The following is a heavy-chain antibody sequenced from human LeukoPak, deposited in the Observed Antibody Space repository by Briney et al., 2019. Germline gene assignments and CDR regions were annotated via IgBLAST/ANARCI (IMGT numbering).Heavy chain of an antibody. Sequence: GGSLRLSCAASGFTFSSYSMNWVRQAPGKGLEWVSSISSSSSYIYYADSVKGRFTISRDNAKNSLYLQMNSLRAEDTAVYYCAAGGDSRGFSDAFDIWGQGTMVTVSS. J-gene: IGHJ3*02. CDR1: GFTFSSYS. CDR2: ISSSSSYI. D-gene: IGHD3-22*01. CDR3: AAGGDSRGFSDAFDI. V-gene: IGHV3-21*01.